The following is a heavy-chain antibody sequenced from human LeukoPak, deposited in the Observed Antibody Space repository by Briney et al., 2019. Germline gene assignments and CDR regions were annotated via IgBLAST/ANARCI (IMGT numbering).Heavy chain of an antibody. CDR2: ISYDGSNK. CDR1: GFTFSSYA. Sequence: PGGSPRLSCAASGFTFSSYAMHWVRQAPGKGLEWVAVISYDGSNKYYVDSVKGRFTISRDNSKNTLYLQMNSLRAEDTAVYYCASPVYSSFRGGQGTLVTVSS. CDR3: ASPVYSSFR. D-gene: IGHD5-18*01. J-gene: IGHJ4*02. V-gene: IGHV3-30-3*01.